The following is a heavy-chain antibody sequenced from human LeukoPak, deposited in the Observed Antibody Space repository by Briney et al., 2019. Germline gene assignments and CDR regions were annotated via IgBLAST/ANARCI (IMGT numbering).Heavy chain of an antibody. Sequence: GESLKISCKASGYRFTNYWIGWVRQLPGKGLECMGIIYPGDSNTTYSASFQGQVTISVDKSISTANLQWSSLKASDSAMYYCARQGERAASDIWGQGTMVTVSP. CDR1: GYRFTNYW. CDR2: IYPGDSNT. V-gene: IGHV5-51*01. D-gene: IGHD1-26*01. CDR3: ARQGERAASDI. J-gene: IGHJ3*02.